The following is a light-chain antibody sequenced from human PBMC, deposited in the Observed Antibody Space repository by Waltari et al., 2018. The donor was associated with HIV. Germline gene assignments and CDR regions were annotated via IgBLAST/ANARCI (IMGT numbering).Light chain of an antibody. V-gene: IGKV3-20*01. J-gene: IGKJ4*01. CDR1: QSVSSSY. CDR3: QQYGSPLT. CDR2: GAS. Sequence: EIVLTQSPGTLSLSPGERATLSCRASQSVSSSYLAWYQQVPGQAPRLLIYGASSRATGIPDRFSGSGSGTDFTLTIRRLEPEDFAVYYCQQYGSPLTFGGGTKVEIK.